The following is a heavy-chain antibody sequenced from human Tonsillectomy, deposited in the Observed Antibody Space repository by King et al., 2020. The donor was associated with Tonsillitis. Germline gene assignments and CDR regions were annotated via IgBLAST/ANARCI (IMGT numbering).Heavy chain of an antibody. V-gene: IGHV3-30*04. Sequence: VQLVESGGGVVQPGTSRRLSCAASGFIFSDYSMHWVRQAPGKGLEWVALISSDGRNRYYADSVKGRFTISRDSSKNTLYLEMNSLRVEDTAVYYCARVSQPFGDYPHFDSWGQGTLVTVSS. D-gene: IGHD2-21*01. CDR2: ISSDGRNR. J-gene: IGHJ4*02. CDR3: ARVSQPFGDYPHFDS. CDR1: GFIFSDYS.